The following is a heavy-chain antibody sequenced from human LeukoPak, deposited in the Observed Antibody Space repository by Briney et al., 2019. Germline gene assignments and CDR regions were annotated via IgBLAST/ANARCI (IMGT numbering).Heavy chain of an antibody. CDR3: ARELGGNGFQH. CDR1: GGTFSSYA. D-gene: IGHD4-23*01. CDR2: IIPIFGTA. V-gene: IGHV1-69*05. J-gene: IGHJ1*01. Sequence: SVKVSCKASGGTFSSYAISWVRRAPGQGLEWMGRIIPIFGTANYAQKFQGRVTITTDESTSTAYMELSSLRSEDTAVYYCARELGGNGFQHWGQGTLVTVSS.